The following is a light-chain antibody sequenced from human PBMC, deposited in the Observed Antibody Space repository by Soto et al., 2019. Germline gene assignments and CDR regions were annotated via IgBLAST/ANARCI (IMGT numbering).Light chain of an antibody. Sequence: QSALTQPPSASGSPGQSVAISCTGTSSDFGGYNYVSWYQQHPGKAPKLMIYEVNKRPSGIPDRFSGSKSGTSATLGITGFQTGDEADYYCGSWDSSLSAYVFGTGTKVTVL. V-gene: IGLV2-8*01. J-gene: IGLJ1*01. CDR2: EVN. CDR3: GSWDSSLSAYV. CDR1: SSDFGGYNY.